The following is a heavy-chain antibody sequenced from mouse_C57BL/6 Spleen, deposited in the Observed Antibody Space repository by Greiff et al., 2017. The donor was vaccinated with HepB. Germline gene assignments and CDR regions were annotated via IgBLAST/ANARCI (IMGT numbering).Heavy chain of an antibody. CDR1: GYTFTSYW. CDR3: ARSRYYGSSYNYFDY. Sequence: VQLQQPGAELVKPGASVKMSCKASGYTFTSYWITWVKQRPGQGLEWIGDIYPGSGSTNYNEKFKSKATLTVDTPSSTAYMQLSSLTSEDSAVYYCARSRYYGSSYNYFDYWGQGTTLTVSS. D-gene: IGHD1-1*01. V-gene: IGHV1-55*01. J-gene: IGHJ2*01. CDR2: IYPGSGST.